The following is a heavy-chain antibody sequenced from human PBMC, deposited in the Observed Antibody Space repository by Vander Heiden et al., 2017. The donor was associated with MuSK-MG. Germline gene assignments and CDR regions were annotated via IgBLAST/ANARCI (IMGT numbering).Heavy chain of an antibody. D-gene: IGHD2-2*01. CDR1: GYTLTELS. CDR2: FDPEDGET. CDR3: ATGINCSSTSCHLIHGWFDP. J-gene: IGHJ5*02. V-gene: IGHV1-24*01. Sequence: QVQLVQSGAEVKKPGASVKVSCKVSGYTLTELSMHWVRQAPGKGLEWMGGFDPEDGETIYAQKFQGRVTMTEDTSTDTAYMELSSLRSEDTAVYYCATGINCSSTSCHLIHGWFDPWGQGTLVTVSS.